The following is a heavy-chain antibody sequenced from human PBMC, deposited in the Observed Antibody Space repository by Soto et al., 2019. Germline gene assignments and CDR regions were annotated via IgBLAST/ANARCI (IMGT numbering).Heavy chain of an antibody. D-gene: IGHD3-10*02. CDR1: GFTFSSYG. CDR2: ITIRTGNL. J-gene: IGHJ4*01. V-gene: IGHV3-48*02. CDR3: VRDRDLYRDMFHADL. Sequence: GGSLRLSCAASGFTFSSYGVHWVRQTPGKGLEWLAYITIRTGNLHYADSVRGRFTISADIAENSVILQMNTLRDEDSTVYFCVRDRDLYRDMFHADLWGQGTLVTVSS.